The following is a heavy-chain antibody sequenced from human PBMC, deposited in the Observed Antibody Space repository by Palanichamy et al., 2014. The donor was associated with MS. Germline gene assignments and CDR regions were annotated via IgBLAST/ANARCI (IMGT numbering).Heavy chain of an antibody. D-gene: IGHD5-18*01. CDR2: IKQDGSAK. Sequence: EVQLVESGGGLVQPGGSLRLSCAASGFTFSSYWMTWVRQAPGKGLEWVANIKQDGSAKYYVDSVKGRFTISRDNAKDSLLLQMNNLRAEDTAVYYCARVEVDAASNYYSYHYMDVWGKGTTVTVSS. V-gene: IGHV3-7*01. J-gene: IGHJ6*03. CDR1: GFTFSSYW. CDR3: ARVEVDAASNYYSYHYMDV.